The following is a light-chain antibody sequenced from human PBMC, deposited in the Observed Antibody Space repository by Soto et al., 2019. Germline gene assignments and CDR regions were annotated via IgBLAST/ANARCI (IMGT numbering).Light chain of an antibody. Sequence: DIRMTQSPTSLSASVGDRVTITCRASQDIRNFVAWYQQKPGKAPKLLIYASSTLHSGVPSRFSGSGSGTDFTLTINSLQPEDVATYSCQKYSSVPVFGPGTKVEIK. CDR3: QKYSSVPV. CDR1: QDIRNF. J-gene: IGKJ3*01. CDR2: ASS. V-gene: IGKV1-27*01.